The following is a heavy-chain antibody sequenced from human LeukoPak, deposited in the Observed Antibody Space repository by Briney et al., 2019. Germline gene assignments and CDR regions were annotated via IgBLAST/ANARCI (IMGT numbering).Heavy chain of an antibody. J-gene: IGHJ3*02. CDR3: ARAGERGYNGYDDAFDI. CDR1: GGSIRSYY. D-gene: IGHD5-12*01. V-gene: IGHV4-59*01. Sequence: NPSETLSLTCTVSGGSIRSYYWSWIRQPPGKGLEWLGYIYDSGSTNYNPSLKSRLTISVDTSKNQFSLKLSSVTAADTAIYYCARAGERGYNGYDDAFDIWGQGTMVTVSS. CDR2: IYDSGST.